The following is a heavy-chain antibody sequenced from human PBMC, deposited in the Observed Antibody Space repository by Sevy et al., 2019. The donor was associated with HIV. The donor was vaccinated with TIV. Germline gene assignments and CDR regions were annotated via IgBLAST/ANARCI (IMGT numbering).Heavy chain of an antibody. V-gene: IGHV1-2*02. D-gene: IGHD2-8*01. Sequence: ASVKVSCKASGYIFSDYHIHWARQAPGQRLEWMGWINGKSGDTEYAEKFQGRVTMSRDTSISTAYMELTRLQSDDTAVYYCAKVVDGWCAFFDHWGQGTLVTASS. J-gene: IGHJ4*02. CDR3: AKVVDGWCAFFDH. CDR1: GYIFSDYH. CDR2: INGKSGDT.